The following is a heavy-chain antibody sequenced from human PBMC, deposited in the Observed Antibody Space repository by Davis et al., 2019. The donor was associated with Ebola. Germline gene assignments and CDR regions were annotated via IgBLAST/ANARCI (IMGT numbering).Heavy chain of an antibody. Sequence: GESLKISCAASGFTFSNAWMSWVRQAPGKGLEWVSGISGVGGSTYYADSVKGRFTISRDNSKNTLYLQMNSLRAEDTAVYYCARGGPMVRGVTNWFDPWGQGTLVTVSS. CDR2: ISGVGGST. J-gene: IGHJ5*02. CDR3: ARGGPMVRGVTNWFDP. D-gene: IGHD3-10*01. V-gene: IGHV3-23*01. CDR1: GFTFSNAW.